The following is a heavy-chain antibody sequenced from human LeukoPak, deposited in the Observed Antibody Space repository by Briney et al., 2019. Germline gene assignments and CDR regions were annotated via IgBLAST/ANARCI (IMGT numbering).Heavy chain of an antibody. J-gene: IGHJ4*02. CDR1: GGSFNGYF. V-gene: IGHV4-34*01. D-gene: IGHD4-17*01. Sequence: KPSETLSLTCAVYGGSFNGYFWSWIRQPPGKGLEWIGEINHSGSTNYNPSLKSRVTISVDKSKNQFSLKLSSVTAADTAVYYCARVRDYGDYVPFDYWGQGTLVTVPS. CDR3: ARVRDYGDYVPFDY. CDR2: INHSGST.